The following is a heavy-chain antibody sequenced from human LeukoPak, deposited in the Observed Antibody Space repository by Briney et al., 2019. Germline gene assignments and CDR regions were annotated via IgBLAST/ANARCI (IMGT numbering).Heavy chain of an antibody. J-gene: IGHJ6*03. CDR3: ARDLGEYSSSWHASYMDV. V-gene: IGHV3-7*01. CDR1: GFTFSSYW. CDR2: IKQVGGEK. D-gene: IGHD6-13*01. Sequence: GGSLTPSCAPSGFTFSSYWMSWVRQAPGKWREWLAKIKQVGGEKYYVVSVKGRFTISRDNAKNSLYLQMDSLRAEDTAVYYCARDLGEYSSSWHASYMDVWGKGTTVTVSS.